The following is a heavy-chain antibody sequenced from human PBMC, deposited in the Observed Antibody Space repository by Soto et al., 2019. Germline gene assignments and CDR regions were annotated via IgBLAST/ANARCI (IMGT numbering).Heavy chain of an antibody. CDR1: GFTFSDYY. CDR2: IGTSTGVI. V-gene: IGHV3-11*01. D-gene: IGHD1-7*01. CDR3: ASAVGAGTKPGH. J-gene: IGHJ4*02. Sequence: QVQLVESGGGLVKPGGSLRLSCAASGFTFSDYYMSWIRQAPGKGLEWISYIGTSTGVIYYTDSVKGRFTISRDNAENPLYLQMNSQSAEGTAVYYCASAVGAGTKPGHWGQGTLVTVSP.